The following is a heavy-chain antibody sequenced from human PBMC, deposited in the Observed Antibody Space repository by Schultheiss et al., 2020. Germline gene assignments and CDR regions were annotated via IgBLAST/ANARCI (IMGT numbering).Heavy chain of an antibody. J-gene: IGHJ4*02. CDR2: ISSSGSTI. V-gene: IGHV3-21*04. Sequence: GGSLRLSCAASGFTVSSNSMTWVRQAPGMGLEWVSSISSSGSTIHYADSVMGRFTISRDNAKNSLYLQMNSLRAEDTAVYYCASDLRGLDYWGQGTLVTVSS. CDR1: GFTVSSNS. CDR3: ASDLRGLDY.